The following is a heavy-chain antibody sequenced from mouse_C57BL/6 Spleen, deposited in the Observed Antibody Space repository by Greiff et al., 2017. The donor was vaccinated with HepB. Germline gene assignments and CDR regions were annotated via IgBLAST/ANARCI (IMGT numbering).Heavy chain of an antibody. J-gene: IGHJ3*01. CDR2: IYPGSGNT. Sequence: QVQLQQSGPELVKPGASVKISCKASGYSFTSYYIHWVKQRPGQGLEWIGWIYPGSGNTKYNEKFKGKATLTADTSSSTAYMQLSSLTSEDSAVYYCARDYGSSYSFAYWGQGTLVTVSA. CDR3: ARDYGSSYSFAY. D-gene: IGHD1-1*01. CDR1: GYSFTSYY. V-gene: IGHV1-66*01.